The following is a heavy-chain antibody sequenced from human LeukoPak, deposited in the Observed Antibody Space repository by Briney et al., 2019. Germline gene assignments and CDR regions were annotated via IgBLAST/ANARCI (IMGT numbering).Heavy chain of an antibody. D-gene: IGHD3-3*01. CDR3: AKDEVAWSGYYSSDY. Sequence: PGGSLRLSCAASGFTFSSYGMHWVRQAPGKGLEWVAFIRYDGSNKYYADSVKGRFTISRDNSKNTLYLQMNRLRAEDTAVYYCAKDEVAWSGYYSSDYWGQGTLVTVSS. CDR2: IRYDGSNK. J-gene: IGHJ4*02. V-gene: IGHV3-30*02. CDR1: GFTFSSYG.